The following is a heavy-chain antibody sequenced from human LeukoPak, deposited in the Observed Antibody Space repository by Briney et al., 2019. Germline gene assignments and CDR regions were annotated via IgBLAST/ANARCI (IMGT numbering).Heavy chain of an antibody. J-gene: IGHJ6*02. CDR3: ARVMGYYYAMDV. CDR1: GLKFSSYE. V-gene: IGHV3-48*03. D-gene: IGHD1-26*01. Sequence: GGSLRLSCAASGLKFSSYEVNWVRQAPGKGLEWVSYISSSGNNIYYADSVKGRFTISRDIAKNSLYLQMDSLRADDTAVYYCARVMGYYYAMDVWGQGTTVTVSS. CDR2: ISSSGNNI.